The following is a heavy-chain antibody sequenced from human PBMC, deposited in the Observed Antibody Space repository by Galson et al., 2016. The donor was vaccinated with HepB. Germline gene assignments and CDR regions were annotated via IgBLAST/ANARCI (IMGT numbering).Heavy chain of an antibody. Sequence: SLRLSCAASGLTLSTYAVTWVRQAPGKGLEWVSTTSGSGNSILYGDSVKGRFTISRDNSKNIVYLQMTSLRAEDTALYYCAKDPNGDYIGAYDSWGQGTLVTVSS. CDR1: GLTLSTYA. CDR3: AKDPNGDYIGAYDS. CDR2: TSGSGNSI. D-gene: IGHD4-17*01. V-gene: IGHV3-23*01. J-gene: IGHJ4*02.